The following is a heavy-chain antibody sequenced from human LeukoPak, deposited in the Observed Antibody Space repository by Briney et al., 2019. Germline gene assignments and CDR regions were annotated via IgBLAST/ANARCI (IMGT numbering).Heavy chain of an antibody. CDR1: GGSISSGDYY. CDR2: IYYSGST. D-gene: IGHD3-9*01. J-gene: IGHJ4*02. CDR3: ASQYYDILTGYYTGKYYFDY. Sequence: SQTLSLTCTVSGGSISSGDYYWSWIRQPPGKGLEWIGYIYYSGSTYYNPSLKSRVTISVDTSKNQFSLKLSSVTAADTAVYYCASQYYDILTGYYTGKYYFDYWGQGTLVTVSS. V-gene: IGHV4-30-4*08.